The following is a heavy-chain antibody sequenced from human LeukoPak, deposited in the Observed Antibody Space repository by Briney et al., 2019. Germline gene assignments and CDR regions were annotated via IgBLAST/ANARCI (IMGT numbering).Heavy chain of an antibody. CDR3: ARDVSARGAGVVVPGLLPLMNYFGFYMDV. Sequence: GASVKVSCKTSGYIFSMFWMHWVRQAPGQGLEWMGIINPGRGDTTYAQKFQGRVSMTGDVTTNTVYMELSGVTSEDTAIYFCARDVSARGAGVVVPGLLPLMNYFGFYMDVWGKGTSVTVSS. D-gene: IGHD2-15*01. V-gene: IGHV1-46*01. J-gene: IGHJ6*03. CDR1: GYIFSMFW. CDR2: INPGRGDT.